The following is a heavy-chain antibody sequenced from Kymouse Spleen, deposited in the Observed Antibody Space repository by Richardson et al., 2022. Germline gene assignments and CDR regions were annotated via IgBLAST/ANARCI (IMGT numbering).Heavy chain of an antibody. Sequence: QVQLVQSGAEVKKPGASVKVSCKASGYTFTSYGISWVRQAPGQGLEWMGWISAYNGNTNYAQKLQGRVTMTTDTSTSTAYMELRSLRSDDTAVYYCARSPLPAAIDYYYYYGMDVWGQGTTVTVSS. CDR2: ISAYNGNT. V-gene: IGHV1-18*01. D-gene: IGHD2-2*02. J-gene: IGHJ6*02. CDR3: ARSPLPAAIDYYYYYGMDV. CDR1: GYTFTSYG.